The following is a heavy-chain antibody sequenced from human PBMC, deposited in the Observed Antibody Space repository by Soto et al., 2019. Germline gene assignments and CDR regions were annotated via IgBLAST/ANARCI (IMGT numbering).Heavy chain of an antibody. D-gene: IGHD6-19*01. CDR3: ARVAVAGPFFDY. CDR2: IYSGGST. J-gene: IGHJ4*02. CDR1: GFTVSSNY. Sequence: LRLSCAASGFTVSSNYMSWVRQAPGKGLEWVSVIYSGGSTYYADSVKGRFTISRDNSKNTLYLQMNSLRAEDTAVYYCARVAVAGPFFDYWGQGTLVTVSS. V-gene: IGHV3-53*01.